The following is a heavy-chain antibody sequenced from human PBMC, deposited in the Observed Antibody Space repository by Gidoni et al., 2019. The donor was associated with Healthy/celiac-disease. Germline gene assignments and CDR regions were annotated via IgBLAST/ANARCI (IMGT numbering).Heavy chain of an antibody. Sequence: QITLKESGPTLVKPTQTLPLTCTFSGFSLSTSGVGVGWIRPPPGKALEWIALIYWDDDKRYSPSLKSRLTITKDTSKNQVVLTMTNMDPVDTATYYCAHKGSGAVAGTLDYWGQGTLVTVSS. CDR1: GFSLSTSGVG. V-gene: IGHV2-5*02. CDR3: AHKGSGAVAGTLDY. CDR2: IYWDDDK. D-gene: IGHD6-19*01. J-gene: IGHJ4*02.